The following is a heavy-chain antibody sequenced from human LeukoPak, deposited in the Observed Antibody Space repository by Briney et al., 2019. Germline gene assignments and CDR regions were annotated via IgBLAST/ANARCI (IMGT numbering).Heavy chain of an antibody. V-gene: IGHV4-59*01. J-gene: IGHJ4*02. Sequence: PSETLSLTCTVSGGSINSYYWSWIRQPPGKGLEWIGYIYYSGSTNYNPSLKGRVTISVDTSKTQFSLKLTSVTAADTAVYYCASVLAAAGPDYWGQGTLVTVSS. CDR2: IYYSGST. D-gene: IGHD6-13*01. CDR1: GGSINSYY. CDR3: ASVLAAAGPDY.